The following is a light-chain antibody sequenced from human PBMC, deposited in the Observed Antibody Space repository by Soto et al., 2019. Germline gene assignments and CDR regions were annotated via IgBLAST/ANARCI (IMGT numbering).Light chain of an antibody. J-gene: IGKJ3*01. CDR2: DAS. CDR1: QSVGSY. Sequence: EIVLTQSPATLSLSPGERATLACRASQSVGSYLAWFQQRPVQAPRLVIHDASKRATGIPARFSGSGSGTDFSLTISGLEPDDFAVYYCQQRDNWPFTFGPGTTVDIK. CDR3: QQRDNWPFT. V-gene: IGKV3-11*01.